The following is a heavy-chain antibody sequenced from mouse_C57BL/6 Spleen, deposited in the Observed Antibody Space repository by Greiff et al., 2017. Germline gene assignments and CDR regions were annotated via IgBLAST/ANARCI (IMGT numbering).Heavy chain of an antibody. CDR1: GYTFTSYW. V-gene: IGHV1-55*01. CDR2: IYPGSGST. Sequence: QVQLKQSGAELVKPGASVKMSCKASGYTFTSYWITWVKQRPGQGLEWIGDIYPGSGSTNYNEKFKSKATLTVDTSSSTAYMQLSSLTSEDSAVYYCARYYYGNYWYFDVWGTGTTVTVSS. D-gene: IGHD2-1*01. J-gene: IGHJ1*03. CDR3: ARYYYGNYWYFDV.